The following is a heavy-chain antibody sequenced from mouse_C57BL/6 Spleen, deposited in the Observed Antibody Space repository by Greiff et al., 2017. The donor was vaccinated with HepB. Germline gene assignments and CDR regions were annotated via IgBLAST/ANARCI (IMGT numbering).Heavy chain of an antibody. Sequence: EVQLQQSGPELVKPGASVKISCKASGYSFTGYYMNWVKQSPEKSLEWIGEINPSTGGTTYNQKFKAKATLTVDKSSSTAYMQLKSLTSEDSTVYYCATRSYDYDDYWGQGTTLTVSS. V-gene: IGHV1-42*01. CDR3: ATRSYDYDDY. D-gene: IGHD2-4*01. CDR1: GYSFTGYY. J-gene: IGHJ2*01. CDR2: INPSTGGT.